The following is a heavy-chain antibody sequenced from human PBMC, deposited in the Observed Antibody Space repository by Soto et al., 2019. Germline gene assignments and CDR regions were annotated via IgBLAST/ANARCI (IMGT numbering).Heavy chain of an antibody. CDR2: IYHTGNT. V-gene: IGHV4-39*01. D-gene: IGHD3-22*01. J-gene: IGHJ5*02. CDR1: GGSISNSRYY. CDR3: ARDYYDSSDYTTDWFDP. Sequence: SETLSLTCTVSGGSISNSRYYWAWIRQPPGKGLEWIGSIYHTGNTYYNPSLRSRVTISVDTSKNQFSLKLTSVTAADTAVYYCARDYYDSSDYTTDWFDPWGQGTLVTVSS.